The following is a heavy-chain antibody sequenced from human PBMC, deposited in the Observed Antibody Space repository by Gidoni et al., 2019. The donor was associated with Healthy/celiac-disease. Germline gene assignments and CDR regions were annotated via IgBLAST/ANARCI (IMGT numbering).Heavy chain of an antibody. D-gene: IGHD3-10*01. CDR3: AKDITMVRSFDY. Sequence: EVQLLESGGGLVQPGGSLRLSCAASGFPFSSYAMSWVRQAPGKGLEWVSAISGSGGSTYYADSVKGRFTISRDNSKNTLYLQMNSLRAEDTAVYYCAKDITMVRSFDYWGQGTLVTVSS. J-gene: IGHJ4*02. CDR1: GFPFSSYA. CDR2: ISGSGGST. V-gene: IGHV3-23*01.